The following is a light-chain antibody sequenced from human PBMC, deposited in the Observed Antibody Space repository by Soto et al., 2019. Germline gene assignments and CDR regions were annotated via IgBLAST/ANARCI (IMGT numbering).Light chain of an antibody. Sequence: EIVLTQSPGTLSLSPGERATLSCRASQSVSSLLAWYQQKPRQAPRLLIYDTSTRATGIPARFSGSGSGTDFTLTISSLQSEDFAIYYCQQYNIWPYTFGQGTKLEIK. CDR1: QSVSSL. CDR2: DTS. J-gene: IGKJ2*01. CDR3: QQYNIWPYT. V-gene: IGKV3-15*01.